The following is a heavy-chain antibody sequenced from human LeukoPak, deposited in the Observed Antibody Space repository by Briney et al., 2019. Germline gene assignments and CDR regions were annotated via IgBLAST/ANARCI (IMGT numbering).Heavy chain of an antibody. CDR1: GFTFSSYS. D-gene: IGHD5-18*01. V-gene: IGHV3-21*01. Sequence: GGSLRLSCAASGFTFSSYSMNWVRQAPGKGLEWVSSISSSSSYIYYADSVKGRFTISRDNAKNSLYLQMNSLRAEGTAVYYCARDKADTAMVPFDYRGQGTLVTVSS. CDR3: ARDKADTAMVPFDY. J-gene: IGHJ4*02. CDR2: ISSSSSYI.